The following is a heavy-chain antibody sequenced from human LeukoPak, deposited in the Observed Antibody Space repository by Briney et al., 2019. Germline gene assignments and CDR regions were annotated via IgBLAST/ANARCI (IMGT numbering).Heavy chain of an antibody. J-gene: IGHJ4*02. CDR1: GFTFSSCA. Sequence: GGSLRLSCAASGFTFSSCAMSWVRQAPGKGLEWVSAISGSGGSTYYADSVKGRFTISRDNSKNTLYLQMNSLRAEDTAVYYCAKGGVVYDSSGYYDYWGQGTLVTVSS. CDR3: AKGGVVYDSSGYYDY. CDR2: ISGSGGST. V-gene: IGHV3-23*01. D-gene: IGHD3-22*01.